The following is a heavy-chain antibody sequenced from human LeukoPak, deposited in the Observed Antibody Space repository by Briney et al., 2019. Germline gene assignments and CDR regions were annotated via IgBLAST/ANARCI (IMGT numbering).Heavy chain of an antibody. V-gene: IGHV4-34*01. CDR1: GGSFSGYY. CDR3: ARLRKQLWLGPRKNHDAFDI. Sequence: PSETLSLTCAVYGGSFSGYYWSWIRQPPGKGLEWIGEINHSGSTNYNPSLKSRVTISVDTSKNQFSLKLSSVTAADTAVYYCARLRKQLWLGPRKNHDAFDIWGQGTMVTVSS. D-gene: IGHD5-18*01. CDR2: INHSGST. J-gene: IGHJ3*02.